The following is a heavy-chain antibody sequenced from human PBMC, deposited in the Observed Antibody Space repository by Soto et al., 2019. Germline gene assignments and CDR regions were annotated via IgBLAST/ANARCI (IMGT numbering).Heavy chain of an antibody. CDR1: GYTFTSYG. D-gene: IGHD3-9*01. J-gene: IGHJ3*02. CDR3: ARDERHMDYDILTGLINPPDAFDI. V-gene: IGHV1-18*01. CDR2: ISAYNGNT. Sequence: ASVKVSCKASGYTFTSYGISWVRQAPGQGLEWMGWISAYNGNTNYAQKLQGRVTMTTDTSTSTAYMELRSLRSDDTAVYYCARDERHMDYDILTGLINPPDAFDIWGQGTMVTVSS.